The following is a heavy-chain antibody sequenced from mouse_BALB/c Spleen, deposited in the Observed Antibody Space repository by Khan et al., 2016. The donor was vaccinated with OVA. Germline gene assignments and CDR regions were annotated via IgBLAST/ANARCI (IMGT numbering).Heavy chain of an antibody. CDR2: IWAGGST. CDR3: ARPYYGSAWFAY. Sequence: VQLVESGPGLVAPSQSLSITCTVSGFSLTNYGVHWVRQPPREGLEWLGVIWAGGSTNYNSALMSRLSISKDNSKSQVFLKMYSLQTNDTAMYYCARPYYGSAWFAYWGQGTLVTVSA. J-gene: IGHJ3*01. V-gene: IGHV2-9*02. D-gene: IGHD1-1*01. CDR1: GFSLTNYG.